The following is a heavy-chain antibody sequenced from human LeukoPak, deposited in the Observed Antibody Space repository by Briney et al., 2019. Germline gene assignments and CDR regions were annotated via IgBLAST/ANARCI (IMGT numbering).Heavy chain of an antibody. J-gene: IGHJ4*02. CDR2: IKSKTFGGTT. Sequence: GGSLRLSCAASGFTFSNAWMSWVRQAPGKGLEWVGRIKSKTFGGTTDYAAPVKGRFTISRDDSKNTLYLHMNSLRAEDTAVYYCAKGTGWPQFYFDYWGQGTLVTVSS. CDR3: AKGTGWPQFYFDY. D-gene: IGHD2-8*02. CDR1: GFTFSNAW. V-gene: IGHV3-15*01.